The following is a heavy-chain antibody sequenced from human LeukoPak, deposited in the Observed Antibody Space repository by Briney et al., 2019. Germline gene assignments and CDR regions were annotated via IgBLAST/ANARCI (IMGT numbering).Heavy chain of an antibody. CDR3: ARGDISWNAFDI. CDR2: IYDSGST. CDR1: GASISSSSYY. V-gene: IGHV4-39*01. J-gene: IGHJ3*02. D-gene: IGHD6-13*01. Sequence: SETLSLTCTVSGASISSSSYYWGWIRQPPGKGQEWIGTIYDSGSTYYNPSLKSRVTISVDTSKHQFSLKLSSLTAADTAVYYCARGDISWNAFDIWGQGTTVTVSS.